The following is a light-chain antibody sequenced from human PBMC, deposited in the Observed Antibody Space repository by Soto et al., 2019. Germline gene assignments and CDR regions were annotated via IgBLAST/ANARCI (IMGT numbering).Light chain of an antibody. V-gene: IGKV4-1*01. J-gene: IGKJ2*01. CDR1: QSVLYSSNNKNY. Sequence: DIVMTQSPDSLAVFLGERATINCKSSQSVLYSSNNKNYLAWYQLKAGQPPKLLIYWASTRESGVPDRFSGSGSGTDFTLTISSLQAEDVAVYYCQQYYSTPPYTFCQGTKLEIK. CDR2: WAS. CDR3: QQYYSTPPYT.